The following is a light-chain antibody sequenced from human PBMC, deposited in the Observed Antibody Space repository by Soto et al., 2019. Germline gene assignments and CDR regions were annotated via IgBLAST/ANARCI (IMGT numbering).Light chain of an antibody. CDR2: AAS. J-gene: IGKJ1*01. CDR1: QGIRND. Sequence: AIQMTQSPFSLSASVGDRVTITCRASQGIRNDLGWYQQKPGKAPKLLIYAASSLQSGVPSRFSGSGSGTDFTLTISSLQPEDFVTYYCLQDYTYPWTFGQGTKVEIK. V-gene: IGKV1-6*01. CDR3: LQDYTYPWT.